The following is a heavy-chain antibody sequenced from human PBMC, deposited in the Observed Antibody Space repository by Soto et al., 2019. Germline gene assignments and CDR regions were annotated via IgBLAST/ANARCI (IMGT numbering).Heavy chain of an antibody. D-gene: IGHD6-19*01. CDR3: ARGARAEISSGWSFWRVYSDY. J-gene: IGHJ4*02. CDR2: ISYDGFHK. CDR1: GFTFSSYV. V-gene: IGHV3-30-3*01. Sequence: QVHLVESGGGVVQPGRSLRLSCAASGFTFSSYVLHWVRQAPGKGLEWVAVISYDGFHKYYADSVKGRFTISRENSKNTLYLQINSLRAEDTAVYYCARGARAEISSGWSFWRVYSDYWGQGTLVTVSS.